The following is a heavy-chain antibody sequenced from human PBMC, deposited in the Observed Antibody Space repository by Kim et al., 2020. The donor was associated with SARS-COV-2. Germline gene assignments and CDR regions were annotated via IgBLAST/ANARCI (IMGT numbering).Heavy chain of an antibody. CDR1: GFTFSSYS. J-gene: IGHJ6*02. Sequence: GGSLRLSCAASGFTFSSYSMNWVRQAPGKGLEWVSYISSSSSTIYYADSVKGRFTISRDNAKNSLYLQMNSLRAEDTAVYYCARPRGGGLFGERNQKYGMDVWGQGTTVTVSS. CDR2: ISSSSSTI. D-gene: IGHD3-10*02. CDR3: ARPRGGGLFGERNQKYGMDV. V-gene: IGHV3-48*04.